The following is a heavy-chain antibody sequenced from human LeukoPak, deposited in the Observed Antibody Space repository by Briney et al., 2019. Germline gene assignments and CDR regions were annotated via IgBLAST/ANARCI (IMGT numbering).Heavy chain of an antibody. CDR3: ASRGVAAPNDAFDF. D-gene: IGHD6-13*01. V-gene: IGHV4-59*08. J-gene: IGHJ3*01. CDR2: VYYSGGT. Sequence: PSETLSLTCSVSGDSFSNYYWSWIRQPPGKGLEWIGYVYYSGGTNYNPSLKSRVTILVDASKKQFSLNLSSMTAADTAMYFSASRGVAAPNDAFDFWGRGTVVTVSS. CDR1: GDSFSNYY.